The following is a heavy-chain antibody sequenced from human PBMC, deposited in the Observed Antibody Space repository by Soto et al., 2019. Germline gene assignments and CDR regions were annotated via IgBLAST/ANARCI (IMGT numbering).Heavy chain of an antibody. D-gene: IGHD2-8*01. Sequence: ASVKVSCKASGGTFSRYAISWVRQAPGQGLEWMGGIIPIFGTANYAQKFQGRVTITADESTSTAYMELSSLRSEDTAVYYCARARGILYGDYTKYYYGMDVWGQGTTVTVSS. J-gene: IGHJ6*02. V-gene: IGHV1-69*13. CDR2: IIPIFGTA. CDR1: GGTFSRYA. CDR3: ARARGILYGDYTKYYYGMDV.